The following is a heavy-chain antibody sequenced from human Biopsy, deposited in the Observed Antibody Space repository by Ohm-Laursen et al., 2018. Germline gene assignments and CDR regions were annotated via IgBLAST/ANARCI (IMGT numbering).Heavy chain of an antibody. D-gene: IGHD1-1*01. Sequence: ASVKASCTVSGYSLTELSMHWVRQAPGQGLEWMGGFATENGRIVYSQKFQGRVTMTEDTSTSTAYMEVWRLKSDETAVYYCAADINVWNVNYWGQGTQVIVSS. CDR3: AADINVWNVNY. CDR1: GYSLTELS. V-gene: IGHV1-24*01. CDR2: FATENGRI. J-gene: IGHJ4*02.